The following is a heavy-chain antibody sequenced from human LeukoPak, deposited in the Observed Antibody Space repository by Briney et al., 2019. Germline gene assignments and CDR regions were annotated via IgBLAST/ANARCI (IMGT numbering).Heavy chain of an antibody. CDR3: ARDYYDSSGHDY. J-gene: IGHJ4*02. CDR1: GGSFSGYY. D-gene: IGHD3-22*01. Sequence: SETLSLTCAVYGGSFSGYYWSWIRQPPGKGLEWIGEINHSGSTNYNPSLKSRVTISVDTPKNQFSLKLSSVTAADTAVYYCARDYYDSSGHDYWGQGTLVTVSS. CDR2: INHSGST. V-gene: IGHV4-34*01.